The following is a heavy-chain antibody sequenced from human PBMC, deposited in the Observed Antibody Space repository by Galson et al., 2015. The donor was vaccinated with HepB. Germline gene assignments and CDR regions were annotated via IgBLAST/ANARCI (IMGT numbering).Heavy chain of an antibody. Sequence: SLRLSCAASGFTFSSYSMNWVRQAPGKGLEWVTSISSSSSYIYYADSVKGRFTISRDNAKNSLYLQMNSLRAEDTAVYYCARLISGYDKAVDYWGQGTLVTVSS. CDR3: ARLISGYDKAVDY. CDR1: GFTFSSYS. V-gene: IGHV3-21*01. D-gene: IGHD5-12*01. CDR2: ISSSSSYI. J-gene: IGHJ4*02.